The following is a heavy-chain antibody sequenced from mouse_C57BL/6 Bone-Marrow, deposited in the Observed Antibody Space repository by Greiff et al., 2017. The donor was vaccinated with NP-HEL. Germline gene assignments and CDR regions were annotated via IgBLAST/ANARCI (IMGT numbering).Heavy chain of an antibody. CDR2: IHPSDSDT. J-gene: IGHJ3*01. V-gene: IGHV1-74*01. CDR1: GYTFTSYW. CDR3: AISYRGTVPERGAWFAY. Sequence: QVQLQQPGAELVKPGASVKVSCKASGYTFTSYWMHWVKQRPGQGLEWIGRIHPSDSDTTYNQKFKGKATLTVDKSSSTAYMQLSSLTSEDSAVYYCAISYRGTVPERGAWFAYWGQGTLVTVSA. D-gene: IGHD1-1*01.